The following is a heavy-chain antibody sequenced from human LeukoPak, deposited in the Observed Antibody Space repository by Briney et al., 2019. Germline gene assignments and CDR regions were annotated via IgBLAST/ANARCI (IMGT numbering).Heavy chain of an antibody. CDR3: AKWKYSNSGIDDY. V-gene: IGHV3-23*01. J-gene: IGHJ4*02. CDR2: ISGSGDNT. Sequence: GGSLRLSCAASGFTFSSYAMSWVRQVPGKGLEWVSVISGSGDNTYYADFVKGRFTISRDNSKNMLYLQMNSLRAEDTAVYYCAKWKYSNSGIDDYWGQGTLVTVSS. D-gene: IGHD6-6*01. CDR1: GFTFSSYA.